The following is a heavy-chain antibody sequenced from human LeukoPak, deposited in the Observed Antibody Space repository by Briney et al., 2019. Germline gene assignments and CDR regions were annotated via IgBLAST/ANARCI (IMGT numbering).Heavy chain of an antibody. D-gene: IGHD3-3*01. Sequence: SETLSLTCTVSGGSISSSSYSWGWIRQPPGKGLEWIGSIYYSGSTYYNPSLKSRVTISVDTSKNQFSLKLSSVTAADTAVYYCARDLPYYDFWSGPYFDYWGQGTLVTVSS. J-gene: IGHJ4*02. V-gene: IGHV4-39*02. CDR2: IYYSGST. CDR1: GGSISSSSYS. CDR3: ARDLPYYDFWSGPYFDY.